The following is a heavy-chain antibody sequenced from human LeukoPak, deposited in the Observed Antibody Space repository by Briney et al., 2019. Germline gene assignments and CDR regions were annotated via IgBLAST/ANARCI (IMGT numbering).Heavy chain of an antibody. CDR1: GYSFTSYW. V-gene: IGHV5-51*01. CDR2: IYPGDSDT. D-gene: IGHD2-2*01. J-gene: IGHJ6*03. Sequence: GAPLKISCKGSGYSFTSYWIGWVRQMPGKGLEWMGIIYPGDSDTSYSPSFQGQVTISADESISTAYLQWSSLKASDTAMYYCARASCSSTSCDYMDVWGKGTTVTVSS. CDR3: ARASCSSTSCDYMDV.